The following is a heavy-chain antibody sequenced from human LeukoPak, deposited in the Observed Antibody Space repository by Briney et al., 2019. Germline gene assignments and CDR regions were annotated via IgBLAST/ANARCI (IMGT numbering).Heavy chain of an antibody. CDR2: ISGSGDST. CDR1: GFTFSTYA. J-gene: IGHJ4*02. D-gene: IGHD3-22*01. V-gene: IGHV3-23*01. Sequence: GGSLRLSCAASGFTFSTYAVNWVRQAPGKGLEWVSTISGSGDSTYYADSVKGRFTISRDNSKNTLYLQMNSLRAEDTTVYYCAKDANYDSSGYYYWGQGTLVTVSS. CDR3: AKDANYDSSGYYY.